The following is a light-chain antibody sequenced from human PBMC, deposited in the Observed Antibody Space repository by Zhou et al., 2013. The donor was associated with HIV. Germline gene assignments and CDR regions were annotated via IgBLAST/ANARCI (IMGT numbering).Light chain of an antibody. J-gene: IGKJ4*01. V-gene: IGKV3-20*01. CDR3: HQYEGSPGT. CDR2: GAS. CDR1: HTINSNN. Sequence: EIVLTQSPRILSLSPGERATLSCRTGHTINSNNLAWYQRKPGQVPRLLIHGASSRVAGIPNRFSGSVSGTDFTLTISKLEPDDFAVYFCHQYEGSPGTFGRGTKGGD.